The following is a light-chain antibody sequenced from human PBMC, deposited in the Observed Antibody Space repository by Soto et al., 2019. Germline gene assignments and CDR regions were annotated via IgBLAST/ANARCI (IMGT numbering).Light chain of an antibody. Sequence: EIVLTQSPGTLSLSPGERATLSYRASQSITNNYLAWYQQKPGQAPRLLIYDASNRATGIPDRFSGSGSGTDFTLTISRLEPEDFAVYYCQQYGSSPWTFGQGTKVDIK. CDR2: DAS. V-gene: IGKV3-20*01. J-gene: IGKJ1*01. CDR1: QSITNNY. CDR3: QQYGSSPWT.